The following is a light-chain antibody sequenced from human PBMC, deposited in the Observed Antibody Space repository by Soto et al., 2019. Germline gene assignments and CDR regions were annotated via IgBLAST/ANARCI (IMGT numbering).Light chain of an antibody. CDR2: DAS. J-gene: IGKJ1*01. CDR1: QSISSW. Sequence: DIQMTQSPSTLSASVGDRVTITCRASQSISSWLAWYQQKPGKAPKLLIYDASSLESGVPSRFSGSGSGTEFTLTISSLQPDDFATYYCQQYNSYWTFGQRTTMDIK. CDR3: QQYNSYWT. V-gene: IGKV1-5*01.